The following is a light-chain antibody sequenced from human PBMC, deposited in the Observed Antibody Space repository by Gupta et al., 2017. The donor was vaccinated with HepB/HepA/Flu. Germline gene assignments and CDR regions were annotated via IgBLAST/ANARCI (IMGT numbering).Light chain of an antibody. Sequence: EIVLTQSPGTLSLSPGERATLSCRASQSVSSSDLAWYQQKPGQAPRLFIYGASSRATGIPDRFSGSGSGTXFTLTIXRLEPEDFAVYYCQQYGSSPWTFGXGTKVEIK. CDR2: GAS. J-gene: IGKJ1*01. CDR1: QSVSSSD. V-gene: IGKV3-20*01. CDR3: QQYGSSPWT.